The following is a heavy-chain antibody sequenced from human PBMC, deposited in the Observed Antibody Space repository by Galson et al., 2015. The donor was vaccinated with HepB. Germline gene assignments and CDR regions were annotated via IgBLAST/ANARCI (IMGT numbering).Heavy chain of an antibody. CDR2: ISYDEKNK. CDR3: ARDRGVGLVPRDIHYYGMDV. Sequence: SLRLSCAASGFTVSGYGMHWVRQAPGKGLEWVAVISYDEKNKYYADSVKGRFTISRDKSKNTLSLQMNRLTVEDTAVYYCARDRGVGLVPRDIHYYGMDVWGQGTTVTVSS. V-gene: IGHV3-30*03. D-gene: IGHD6-19*01. CDR1: GFTVSGYG. J-gene: IGHJ6*02.